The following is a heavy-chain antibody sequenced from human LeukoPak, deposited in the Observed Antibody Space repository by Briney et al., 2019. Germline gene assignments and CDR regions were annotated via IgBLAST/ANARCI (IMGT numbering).Heavy chain of an antibody. CDR3: ARDRPDAVGAKDY. J-gene: IGHJ4*02. D-gene: IGHD1-26*01. CDR1: GFTFSSYS. Sequence: GGSLRLSCAASGFTFSSYSMNWVRQAPGKGLKWVSYISSDSSAIYNADSVKGRFTISRDNAKNSLYLQMSSLRDDDTAVYYCARDRPDAVGAKDYWGQGTLVTVSS. CDR2: ISSDSSAI. V-gene: IGHV3-48*02.